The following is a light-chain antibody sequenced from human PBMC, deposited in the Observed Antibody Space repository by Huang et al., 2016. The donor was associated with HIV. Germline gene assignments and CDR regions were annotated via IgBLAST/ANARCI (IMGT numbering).Light chain of an antibody. J-gene: IGKJ1*01. CDR2: AAS. V-gene: IGKV1-39*01. CDR1: QSISSY. Sequence: DIQMTQSPSSLSASVVDRVTITCRASQSISSYLNWYQQKPGKAPKLLIYAASSLQSGVPSRFSGSGSGTDFTLTNSSLQPEDFATYYCQQSYSTPWTFGQGTKVEIK. CDR3: QQSYSTPWT.